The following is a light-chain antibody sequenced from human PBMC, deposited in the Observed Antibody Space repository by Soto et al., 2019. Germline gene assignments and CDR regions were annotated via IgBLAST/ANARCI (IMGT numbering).Light chain of an antibody. CDR2: GNT. V-gene: IGLV1-40*01. CDR1: SSNIGAGYD. CDR3: QSYDSTLSGSA. J-gene: IGLJ3*02. Sequence: QSVLTQPPSVSGAPGQRVTISYTGSSSNIGAGYDVQWYQQVPGAAPKVLIYGNTNRPSGVPDRFSGSRSGTSASLAIAGLQAEDEAVYYCQSYDSTLSGSAFGGGTKLTVL.